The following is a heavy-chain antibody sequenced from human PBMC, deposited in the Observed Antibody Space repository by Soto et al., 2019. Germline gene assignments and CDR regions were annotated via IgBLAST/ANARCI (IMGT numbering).Heavy chain of an antibody. J-gene: IGHJ5*02. V-gene: IGHV4-39*01. CDR1: GGSINDDRYY. CDR3: ARLHCDSPNCVPLDP. CDR2: IYYSGTS. Sequence: QLQLQESGPGLVKPSETLSLTCSVSGGSINDDRYYWGWIRQPPGKGLEWIGSIYYSGTSSYNPYLESRVTMSVDTSKKQLSLRLRSVTAADTAVYYCARLHCDSPNCVPLDPWGQGTLVIVSS. D-gene: IGHD2-2*01.